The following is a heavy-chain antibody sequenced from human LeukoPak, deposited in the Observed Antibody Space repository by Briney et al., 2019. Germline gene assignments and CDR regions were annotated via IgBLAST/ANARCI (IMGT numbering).Heavy chain of an antibody. CDR1: GYTFTGYY. CDR3: ARGMATIRSEGDWFDP. J-gene: IGHJ5*02. D-gene: IGHD5-24*01. Sequence: GASVKVSCKASGYTFTGYYMHWVRQAPGQGLEWMGWINPNSGGTNYAQKFQGRVTMTRDTSISTAYMELSRLRSDDTAVYYCARGMATIRSEGDWFDPWGQGTLVTVSS. CDR2: INPNSGGT. V-gene: IGHV1-2*02.